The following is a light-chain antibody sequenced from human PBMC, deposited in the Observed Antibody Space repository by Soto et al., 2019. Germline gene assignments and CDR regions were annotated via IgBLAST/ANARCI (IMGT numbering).Light chain of an antibody. V-gene: IGKV3-15*01. CDR2: GVS. CDR3: KQYTTCPYT. J-gene: IGKJ2*01. Sequence: EIVMTQSSATLSVSPGERVTLSCRASQSLGRGLAWYQQKPGQAPRLLIYGVSTRGTTIPARFSGGGSGSQFTLTNTTQKSKDFAVYSCKQYTTCPYTFGQGTRLEI. CDR1: QSLGRG.